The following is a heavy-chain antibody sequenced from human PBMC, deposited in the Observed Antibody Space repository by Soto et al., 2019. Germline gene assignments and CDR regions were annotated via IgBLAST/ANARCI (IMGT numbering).Heavy chain of an antibody. D-gene: IGHD2-2*01. Sequence: ASVKVSCKASGYTFTSYAMHWVRQAPGQRLEWMGWINAGNGNTKYSQKFQGRVTITRDTSASTAYMELSSLRSEDTAVYYCARDLSGYCSSTSCEYGAGFDYWGQGTLVTVSS. CDR3: ARDLSGYCSSTSCEYGAGFDY. CDR2: INAGNGNT. CDR1: GYTFTSYA. J-gene: IGHJ4*02. V-gene: IGHV1-3*01.